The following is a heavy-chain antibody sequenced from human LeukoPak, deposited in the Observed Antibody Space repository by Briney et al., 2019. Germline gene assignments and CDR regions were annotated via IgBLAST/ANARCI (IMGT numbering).Heavy chain of an antibody. CDR1: GYTFTRYY. Sequence: ASVKVSCKASGYTFTRYYMHWVRQAPGQGLEWIGIINPSGGSTSYAQKFQGRVTMTSDTSTSTVYMELSSLRSEDTALYYCARESIRGSSTNMGDFDYWGQGTLVTVSS. D-gene: IGHD2-2*01. J-gene: IGHJ4*02. CDR2: INPSGGST. V-gene: IGHV1-46*01. CDR3: ARESIRGSSTNMGDFDY.